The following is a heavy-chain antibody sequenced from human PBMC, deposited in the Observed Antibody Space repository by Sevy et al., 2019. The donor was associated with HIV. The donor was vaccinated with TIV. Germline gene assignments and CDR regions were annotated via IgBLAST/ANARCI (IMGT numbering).Heavy chain of an antibody. CDR1: GFTFSNYG. CDR2: ISYDGSNR. CDR3: AKDTSDYGDYGGTYYYAMDV. Sequence: GGSLRLSCAASGFTFSNYGMHWVRQAPGKGLEWVAVISYDGSNRYYADSVKGRFTISRDNSKNTLYLQMNSLRAEDTAGYYCAKDTSDYGDYGGTYYYAMDVWGQGTTVTVSS. J-gene: IGHJ6*02. V-gene: IGHV3-30*18. D-gene: IGHD4-17*01.